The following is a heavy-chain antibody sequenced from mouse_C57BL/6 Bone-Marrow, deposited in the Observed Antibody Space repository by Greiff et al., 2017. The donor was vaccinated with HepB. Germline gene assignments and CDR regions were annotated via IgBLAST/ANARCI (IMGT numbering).Heavy chain of an antibody. CDR3: ARYYYGSSHDY. CDR1: GYTFTSYW. J-gene: IGHJ2*01. Sequence: QVQLKQPGAELVMPGASVKLSCKASGYTFTSYWMHWVKQRPGQGLEWIGEIDPSDSYTNYNQKFKGKSTLTVDKSSSTAYMQLSSLTSEDSAVYYCARYYYGSSHDYWGQGTTLTVSS. CDR2: IDPSDSYT. V-gene: IGHV1-69*01. D-gene: IGHD1-1*01.